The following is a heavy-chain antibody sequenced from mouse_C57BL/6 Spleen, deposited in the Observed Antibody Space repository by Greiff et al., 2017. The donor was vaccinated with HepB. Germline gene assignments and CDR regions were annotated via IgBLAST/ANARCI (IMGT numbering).Heavy chain of an antibody. CDR3: ARDAGYYWYFDV. J-gene: IGHJ1*03. D-gene: IGHD2-2*01. CDR2: ISDGGSYT. V-gene: IGHV5-4*01. Sequence: VQLKESGGGLVKPGGSLKLSCAASGFTFSSYAMSWVRQTPEKRLEWVATISDGGSYTYYPVNIKGRFTISRDNAKNNLYLQMSQLKSEDTAMYYCARDAGYYWYFDVWGTGTTVTVSS. CDR1: GFTFSSYA.